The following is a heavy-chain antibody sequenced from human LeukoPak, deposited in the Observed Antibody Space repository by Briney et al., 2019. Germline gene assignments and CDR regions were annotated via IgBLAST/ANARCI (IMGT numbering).Heavy chain of an antibody. CDR2: IKQDGSEK. J-gene: IGHJ1*01. CDR1: GFTFSGSA. D-gene: IGHD1-26*01. V-gene: IGHV3-7*05. CDR3: ARVKDGSDQYFQH. Sequence: GGSLRLSCAASGFTFSGSAVHWVRQAPGKGLEWVANIKQDGSEKYYVDSVKGRFTISRDNAKMSVYLQMNSLRAEDTAVYYCARVKDGSDQYFQHWGQGTLVTVSS.